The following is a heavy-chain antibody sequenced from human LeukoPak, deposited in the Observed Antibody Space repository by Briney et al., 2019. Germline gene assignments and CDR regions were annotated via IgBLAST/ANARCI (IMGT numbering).Heavy chain of an antibody. V-gene: IGHV3-30*18. CDR1: GFTFSSYG. Sequence: GGSLRLSWAASGFTFSSYGMHWVRQAPGKGLEWVAVISYDGSNKYYADSVKGRFTISRDNSKNTLYPQMNSLRAEDTSVYYCAKDNTAVAGTNYYYGMDVWGQGTTVTVSS. J-gene: IGHJ6*02. D-gene: IGHD6-19*01. CDR2: ISYDGSNK. CDR3: AKDNTAVAGTNYYYGMDV.